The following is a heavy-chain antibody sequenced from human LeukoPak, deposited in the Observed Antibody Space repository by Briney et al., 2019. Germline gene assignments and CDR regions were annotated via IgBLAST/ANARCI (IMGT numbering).Heavy chain of an antibody. D-gene: IGHD3-22*01. CDR2: INPNSGGT. V-gene: IGHV1-2*02. J-gene: IGHJ3*02. CDR3: ARATDYYDGSGYFLGANAFDI. CDR1: GYTFTGYY. Sequence: ASVKVSCKASGYTFTGYYMHWERQAPGQGLEWMGWINPNSGGTNYAQKFQGRVTMTRDTSISTAYMELSRLRSDDTAVYYCARATDYYDGSGYFLGANAFDIWGQGTMVTVSS.